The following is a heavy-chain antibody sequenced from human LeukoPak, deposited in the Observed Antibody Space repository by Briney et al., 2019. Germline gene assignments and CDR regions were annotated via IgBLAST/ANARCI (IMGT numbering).Heavy chain of an antibody. Sequence: GGSLRLSCAASGFTFSSYAMSWVRQAPGKGLEWVSAISGSGGSTYYADSVKGRFTISRDNSKNTLYLQMSSLRTEDTAVYYCAKDRHYYDNIGPRGDYWGQGTLVTVAS. CDR3: AKDRHYYDNIGPRGDY. V-gene: IGHV3-23*01. D-gene: IGHD3-22*01. J-gene: IGHJ4*02. CDR1: GFTFSSYA. CDR2: ISGSGGST.